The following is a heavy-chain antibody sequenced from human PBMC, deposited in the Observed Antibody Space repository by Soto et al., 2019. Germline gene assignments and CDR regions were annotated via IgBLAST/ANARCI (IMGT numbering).Heavy chain of an antibody. CDR3: ASPHGSGYYDYYGMDV. J-gene: IGHJ6*02. CDR2: INHSGST. D-gene: IGHD3-3*01. Sequence: QVQLQQWGAGLLKPSETLSLTCAVYGGSFSGYYWSWIRQPPGKGLEWIGEINHSGSTNYNPSLKSRVTISVDTSKNQFSLKLSSVTAADTAVYYCASPHGSGYYDYYGMDVWGQGTTVTVSS. CDR1: GGSFSGYY. V-gene: IGHV4-34*01.